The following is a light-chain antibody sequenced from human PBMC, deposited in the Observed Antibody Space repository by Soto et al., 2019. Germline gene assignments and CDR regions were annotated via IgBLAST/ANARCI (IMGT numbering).Light chain of an antibody. Sequence: QSVLTQPPSASGTPGQRVTFSCSGSGSNIGSNAVNWYQQLPGTAPKLLIYFNTQRPSGVPDRFSGSKSGTSASLAISGRQSDDEADYYCAAWDDRRACLLIGGGTKLTVL. CDR2: FNT. V-gene: IGLV1-44*01. CDR3: AAWDDRRACLL. J-gene: IGLJ2*01. CDR1: GSNIGSNA.